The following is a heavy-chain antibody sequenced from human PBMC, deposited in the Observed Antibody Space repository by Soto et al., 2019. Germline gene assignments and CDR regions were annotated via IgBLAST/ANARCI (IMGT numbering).Heavy chain of an antibody. Sequence: QVQLQESGPGLVKPSETLSLTCTVSGGSISSYYWSWIRQPPGKGLEWIGYIYHSGSTNYNPSLKSRVTISVDTSKNQFSLKLSSVTAADTAVYYCARGTTVTGADYWGQGTLVTVSS. CDR1: GGSISSYY. V-gene: IGHV4-59*01. CDR2: IYHSGST. CDR3: ARGTTVTGADY. D-gene: IGHD4-17*01. J-gene: IGHJ4*02.